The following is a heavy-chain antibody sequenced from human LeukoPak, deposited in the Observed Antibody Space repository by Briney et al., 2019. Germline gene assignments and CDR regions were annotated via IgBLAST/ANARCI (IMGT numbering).Heavy chain of an antibody. Sequence: PGGSLRLSCAASGFTFSSYSMNWVRQAPGKGLEWVSSISSSSGYIYYADSVKGRFTISRDNAKNSLYLQMNSLRAEDTAVYYCARVVSYYDSSGMDVWGQGTTVTVSS. CDR2: ISSSSGYI. V-gene: IGHV3-21*01. D-gene: IGHD3-22*01. J-gene: IGHJ6*02. CDR3: ARVVSYYDSSGMDV. CDR1: GFTFSSYS.